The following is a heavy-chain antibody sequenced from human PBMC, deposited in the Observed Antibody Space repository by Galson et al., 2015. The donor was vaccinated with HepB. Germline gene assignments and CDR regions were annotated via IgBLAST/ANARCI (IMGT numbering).Heavy chain of an antibody. D-gene: IGHD2-2*01. Sequence: SLRLSCAASGFSVSTNYMTWVRQAPGKGLEWVAIIYSGGYRSHADSVKGRFTISRDNSKNTVFLQMNSLRAEDTAVYYCARATSGGYCSRTDCYYFDNWGQGTLVTVSS. CDR1: GFSVSTNY. J-gene: IGHJ4*02. CDR3: ARATSGGYCSRTDCYYFDN. V-gene: IGHV3-53*01. CDR2: IYSGGYR.